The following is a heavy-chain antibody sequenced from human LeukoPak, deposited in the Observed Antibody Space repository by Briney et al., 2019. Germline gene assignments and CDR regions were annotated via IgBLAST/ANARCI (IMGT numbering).Heavy chain of an antibody. CDR1: GDSVSSNSAA. CDR3: AETGAAAGNDAFDI. V-gene: IGHV6-1*01. J-gene: IGHJ3*02. Sequence: SQTLSLTCAISGDSVSSNSAAWNWIRQSPSRGLEWLGRIYYRSKWYNDYAVSVKSRITINPDTSKNQFSLQLNSVTPEDTAVYYCAETGAAAGNDAFDIWGQGTMVTVSS. D-gene: IGHD6-13*01. CDR2: IYYRSKWYN.